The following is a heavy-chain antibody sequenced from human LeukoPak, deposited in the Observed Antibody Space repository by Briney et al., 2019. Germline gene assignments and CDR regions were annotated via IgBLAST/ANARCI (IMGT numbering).Heavy chain of an antibody. Sequence: ASVKVSCKASGYTFTSYGISWVRQAPGQGLEWMGWISAYNGNTNYAQKLRGRVTMTTDTSTSTAYMELRSLRSDDTAVYYCAREAWDRDYYYMDVWGKGTTVTVSS. CDR3: AREAWDRDYYYMDV. D-gene: IGHD1-14*01. V-gene: IGHV1-18*01. J-gene: IGHJ6*03. CDR2: ISAYNGNT. CDR1: GYTFTSYG.